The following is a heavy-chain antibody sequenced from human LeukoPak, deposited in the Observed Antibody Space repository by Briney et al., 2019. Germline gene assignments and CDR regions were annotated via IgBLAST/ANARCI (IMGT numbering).Heavy chain of an antibody. Sequence: GRSLRLSCAASGFTFSSYAMHWVRQAPGKGLEWVAVISYDGSNKYYADSVKGRFTISRDNSKNTLYLQMNSLRAEDTAVYYCARDGYCSGGSCSPFDYWGQGTLVTVSS. D-gene: IGHD2-15*01. CDR3: ARDGYCSGGSCSPFDY. V-gene: IGHV3-30-3*01. CDR1: GFTFSSYA. CDR2: ISYDGSNK. J-gene: IGHJ4*02.